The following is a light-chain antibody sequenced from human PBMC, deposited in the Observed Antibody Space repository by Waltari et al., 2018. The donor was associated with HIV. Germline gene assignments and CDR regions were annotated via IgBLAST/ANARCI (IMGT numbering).Light chain of an antibody. Sequence: QSALTQPRSVSGSPGQSVTISCTGTSSDVGGYNYVSWYQQHPGKAPKLMIYDVSKRPSGGPDRFSGSKSGNTASLTISGLQAEDEADYYCCSYAGSYTVFGGGTKLTVL. V-gene: IGLV2-11*01. CDR3: CSYAGSYTV. CDR1: SSDVGGYNY. CDR2: DVS. J-gene: IGLJ2*01.